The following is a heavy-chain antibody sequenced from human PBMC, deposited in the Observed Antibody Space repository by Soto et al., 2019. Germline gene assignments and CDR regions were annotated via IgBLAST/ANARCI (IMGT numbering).Heavy chain of an antibody. CDR2: IFYDESKK. J-gene: IGHJ4*02. CDR1: GYTFRNYG. V-gene: IGHV3-33*03. Sequence: HPGGSLRLSCAASGYTFRNYGMHWVRQAPGKGLEWVAVIFYDESKKYYADSVKGRFTISRDNSRNMLFLQMNSLRRDDTAVYYCVSTGQDWGQGTQLTVSS. CDR3: VSTGQD. D-gene: IGHD3-10*01.